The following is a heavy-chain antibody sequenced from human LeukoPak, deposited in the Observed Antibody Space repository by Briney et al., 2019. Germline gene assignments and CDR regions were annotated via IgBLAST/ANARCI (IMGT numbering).Heavy chain of an antibody. D-gene: IGHD3-10*01. Sequence: SETLSLTCIVSGDSVSGYYWNWIRQPPGKGLEWIGYTHHRGNTLYNPSLMSRVTTSVDTSKNQFSLSLSSVTAADTAVYYCARWEVRLNAFEMWGQGTMVTVSS. J-gene: IGHJ3*02. V-gene: IGHV4-59*02. CDR2: THHRGNT. CDR3: ARWEVRLNAFEM. CDR1: GDSVSGYY.